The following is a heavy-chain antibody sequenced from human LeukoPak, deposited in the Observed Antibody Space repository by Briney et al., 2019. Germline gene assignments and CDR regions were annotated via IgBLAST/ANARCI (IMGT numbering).Heavy chain of an antibody. D-gene: IGHD2/OR15-2a*01. Sequence: ATLNVSCTASGYTFTGYYMHWVRQAPGQGLEWMGWINPNSGGTNYAQKSQGRVTMTRDTSISTAYMELSRLRSDDTAVYYCARSRMSDAFDIWGQGTMVTVSS. CDR2: INPNSGGT. V-gene: IGHV1-2*02. CDR3: ARSRMSDAFDI. J-gene: IGHJ3*02. CDR1: GYTFTGYY.